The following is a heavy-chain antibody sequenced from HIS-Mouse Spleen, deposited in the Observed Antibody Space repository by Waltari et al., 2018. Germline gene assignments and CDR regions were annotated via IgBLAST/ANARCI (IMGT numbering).Heavy chain of an antibody. CDR3: AREIPYSSSWYDWYFDL. Sequence: QLQLQESGPGLVKPSETPSLNGTVPGGRISRSRYQWGWIRQPPGKGLEWIGSIYYSGSTYYNPSLKSRVTISVDTSKNQFSLKLSSVTAADTAVYYCAREIPYSSSWYDWYFDLWGRGTLVTVSS. V-gene: IGHV4-39*07. CDR1: GGRISRSRYQ. D-gene: IGHD6-13*01. J-gene: IGHJ2*01. CDR2: IYYSGST.